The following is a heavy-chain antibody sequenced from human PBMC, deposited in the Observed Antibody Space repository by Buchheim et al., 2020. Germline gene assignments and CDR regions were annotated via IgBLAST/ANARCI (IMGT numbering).Heavy chain of an antibody. CDR2: ISSSASTI. CDR1: GFTFSDYY. J-gene: IGHJ4*02. D-gene: IGHD5-18*01. V-gene: IGHV3-11*01. Sequence: QVQLVESGGGLVKPGGSLRLSCAASGFTFSDYYMSWIRQAPGKGLEWVSYISSSASTIYYADSVRGRFSISRDTAKNSVYLQMNSLRAEDTAVYFCATDARQWYSYPVYWGQGTL. CDR3: ATDARQWYSYPVY.